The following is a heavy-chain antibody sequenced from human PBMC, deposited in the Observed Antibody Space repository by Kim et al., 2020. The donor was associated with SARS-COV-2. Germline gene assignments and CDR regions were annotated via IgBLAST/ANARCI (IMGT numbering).Heavy chain of an antibody. Sequence: PSLKRRVTISVARSKNQFSLKLRSVTAADTAVYYCARVMDYGGNSDAFDIWGQGTMVTVSS. D-gene: IGHD4-17*01. V-gene: IGHV4-30-2*01. CDR3: ARVMDYGGNSDAFDI. J-gene: IGHJ3*02.